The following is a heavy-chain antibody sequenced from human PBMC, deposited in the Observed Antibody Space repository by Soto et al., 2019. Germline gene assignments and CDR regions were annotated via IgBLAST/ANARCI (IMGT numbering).Heavy chain of an antibody. CDR1: GFTFSSYA. V-gene: IGHV3-23*01. CDR2: ISGSGGST. D-gene: IGHD3-3*01. Sequence: GGSLRLSCAASGFTFSSYAMSWVRQAPGKGLEWVSAISGSGGSTYYTDSVKGRFTISRDNSKNTLYLQMNSLRAEDTAVYYCARDQTPDSDYDFWSGYQNWFDPWGQGTLVTVSS. CDR3: ARDQTPDSDYDFWSGYQNWFDP. J-gene: IGHJ5*02.